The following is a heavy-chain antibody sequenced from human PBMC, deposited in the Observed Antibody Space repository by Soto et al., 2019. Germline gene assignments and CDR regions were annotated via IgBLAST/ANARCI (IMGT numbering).Heavy chain of an antibody. CDR3: ARARQYYDCELDP. J-gene: IGHJ5*02. D-gene: IGHD3-9*01. CDR1: GGSFSSFY. Sequence: SETLSLTCTVYGGSFSSFYWSWIRQSPGKGLEWIGEIHHSGTTYYNPSLKSRLTISLDTSENQFSLELTSVTAADTAIYYCARARQYYDCELDPWGQGTLVTVSS. V-gene: IGHV4-34*09. CDR2: IHHSGTT.